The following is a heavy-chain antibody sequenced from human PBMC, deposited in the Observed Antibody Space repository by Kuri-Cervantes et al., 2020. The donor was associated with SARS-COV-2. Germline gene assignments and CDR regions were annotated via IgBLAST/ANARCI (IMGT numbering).Heavy chain of an antibody. Sequence: SCKASGYTFTSYGISWLRQPPGKGLEWIGYIYYSGSTNYNPSLKRGVTISVDTSKNQFSLKLSSVTAADTAVYYYATVKTIFGVSPFDHWGQGTLVTVSS. CDR2: IYYSGST. D-gene: IGHD3-3*01. CDR1: GYTFTSYG. CDR3: ATVKTIFGVSPFDH. J-gene: IGHJ4*02. V-gene: IGHV4-59*12.